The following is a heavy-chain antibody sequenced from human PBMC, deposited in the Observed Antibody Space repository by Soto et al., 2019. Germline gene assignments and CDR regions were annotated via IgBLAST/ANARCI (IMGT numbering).Heavy chain of an antibody. CDR2: INHSGST. D-gene: IGHD1-26*01. J-gene: IGHJ4*02. CDR3: ASAGASPYYFDY. V-gene: IGHV4-34*01. CDR1: GGSFSGYY. Sequence: SETLSLTCAVYGGSFSGYYWSWIRQPPGKGLEWIGEINHSGSTNYNPSLKSRVTISVDTSKNQFSLKLSSVTAADTAVYYCASAGASPYYFDYWGQGTLVTVSS.